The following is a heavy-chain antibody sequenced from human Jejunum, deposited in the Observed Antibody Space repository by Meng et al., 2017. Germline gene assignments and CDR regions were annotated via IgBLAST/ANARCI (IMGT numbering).Heavy chain of an antibody. CDR1: GGSVSTTDW. Sequence: QVHLQEAGPGLVRPSGTLSLPCAVPGGSVSTTDWWSWVRQPPGKGLEWIGEISRSGRANYNPSLKGRVTISLDRSMNLFSLKLDSVTAADAAVYYCARDPRTNWASRFFDNWGQGTLVTVSS. CDR3: ARDPRTNWASRFFDN. CDR2: ISRSGRA. V-gene: IGHV4-4*02. J-gene: IGHJ4*02. D-gene: IGHD1/OR15-1a*01.